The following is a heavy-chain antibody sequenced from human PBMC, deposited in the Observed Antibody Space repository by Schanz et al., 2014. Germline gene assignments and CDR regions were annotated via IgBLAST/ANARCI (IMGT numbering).Heavy chain of an antibody. CDR3: VPTRPYSVLKCSPLWWHRLVKDYF. CDR2: ISPSTGRT. D-gene: IGHD2-21*01. CDR1: GYTFNNYY. V-gene: IGHV1-46*02. Sequence: VREPGASVKVSCKASGYTFNNYYKHWVRQAPVQLPEWLGVISPSTGRTTYAPKFQYRVTITRDTSIITVYFELSSLRYEDPSSLYSVPTRPYSVLKCSPLWWHRLVKDYF. J-gene: IGHJ1*01.